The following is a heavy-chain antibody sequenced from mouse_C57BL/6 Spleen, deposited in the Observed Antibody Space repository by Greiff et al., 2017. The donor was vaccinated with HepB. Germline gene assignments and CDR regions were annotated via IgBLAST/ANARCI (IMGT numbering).Heavy chain of an antibody. D-gene: IGHD2-9*01. J-gene: IGHJ4*01. CDR3: ARCPTMVTSYAMDY. CDR1: GYAFSSSW. CDR2: IYPGDGDT. Sequence: QVQLKESGPELVKPGASVKISCKASGYAFSSSWMNWVKQRPGKGLEWIGRIYPGDGDTNYNGKFKGKATLTADKSSSTAYMQLSSLTSEDSAVYFCARCPTMVTSYAMDYWGQGTSVTVSS. V-gene: IGHV1-82*01.